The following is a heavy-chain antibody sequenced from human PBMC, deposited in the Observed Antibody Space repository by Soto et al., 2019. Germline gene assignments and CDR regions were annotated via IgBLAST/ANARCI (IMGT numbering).Heavy chain of an antibody. CDR1: GFTFTSSA. Sequence: QMQLVQSGPEVKKPGTSVKVSCKASGFTFTSSAVQWVRQARGQRLEWIGWIVVGSGNTNYAQKFQERVTITRDMSTSTAYMELSSLRSEDTAVYYCAAVSYGSGSYYMWDFDYWGQGTLVTVSS. D-gene: IGHD3-10*01. J-gene: IGHJ4*02. V-gene: IGHV1-58*01. CDR2: IVVGSGNT. CDR3: AAVSYGSGSYYMWDFDY.